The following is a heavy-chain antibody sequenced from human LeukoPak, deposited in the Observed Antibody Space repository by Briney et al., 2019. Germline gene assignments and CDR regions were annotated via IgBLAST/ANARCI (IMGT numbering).Heavy chain of an antibody. Sequence: GGSLRLSCAASGFTFSSYWMSWVRQAPGKGLEWVANIKQDGSEKYYVVSVKGRFTISRDNAKNSLYLQMNSLRAEDTAVYYCARDRGHSGSYYVLLDYWGQGTLVTVSS. CDR2: IKQDGSEK. D-gene: IGHD1-26*01. CDR3: ARDRGHSGSYYVLLDY. V-gene: IGHV3-7*01. CDR1: GFTFSSYW. J-gene: IGHJ4*02.